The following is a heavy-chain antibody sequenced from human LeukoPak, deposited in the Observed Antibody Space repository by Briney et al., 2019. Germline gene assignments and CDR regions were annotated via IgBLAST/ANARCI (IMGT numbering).Heavy chain of an antibody. CDR1: GFTFSNYG. CDR2: ISYDGSNK. Sequence: PGGSLRLSCAASGFTFSNYGMHWVRQAPGRGLEWVSVISYDGSNKYYADSVKGRFTISRDNSKNTLYLQMNSLRAEDTAVYYCEKEDRFGEAGRYNWFDPWGQGTLVTVSS. CDR3: EKEDRFGEAGRYNWFDP. J-gene: IGHJ5*02. V-gene: IGHV3-30*18. D-gene: IGHD3-10*01.